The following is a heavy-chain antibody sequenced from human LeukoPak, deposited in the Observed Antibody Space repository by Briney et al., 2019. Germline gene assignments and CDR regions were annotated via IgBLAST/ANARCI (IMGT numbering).Heavy chain of an antibody. CDR2: INWNGGST. J-gene: IGHJ4*02. V-gene: IGHV3-20*04. CDR3: ARVAYYDSSGYPFDY. Sequence: GGSLRLSCAASGFTLDDYGMSWVRQAPGEGLEWVSGINWNGGSTGYADSVKGRFTISRDNAKNSLYLQMNSLRAEDTALYYCARVAYYDSSGYPFDYWGQGTLVTVSS. CDR1: GFTLDDYG. D-gene: IGHD3-22*01.